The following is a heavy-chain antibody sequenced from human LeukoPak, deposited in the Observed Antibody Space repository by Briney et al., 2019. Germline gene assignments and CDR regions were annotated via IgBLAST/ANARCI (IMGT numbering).Heavy chain of an antibody. J-gene: IGHJ5*02. CDR3: ARGDPHADL. Sequence: PGGSLRLSCETSGFTFSILALNWVRQAPGKGLEWIADITISGHTKNYADSVKGRFTISRDNAGTSLYLQMSSLTVEDTGVYYCARGDPHADLWGQGTLVPVSS. V-gene: IGHV3-48*03. CDR1: GFTFSILA. CDR2: ITISGHTK.